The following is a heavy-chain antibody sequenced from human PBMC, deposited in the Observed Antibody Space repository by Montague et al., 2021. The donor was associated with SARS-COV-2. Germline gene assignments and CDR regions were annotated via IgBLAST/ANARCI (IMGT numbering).Heavy chain of an antibody. D-gene: IGHD6-19*01. CDR2: TYYRSKWYS. J-gene: IGHJ4*02. CDR1: GDSVSSNSVA. Sequence: CAISGDSVSSNSVAWGWNTQSPPRGLEWLGRTYYRSKWYSDYAPSVRGRLTVNPDASKNEFSLELNYVTPEDTAVYYCVRYSGWFYFDFWGQGTLVTVSS. V-gene: IGHV6-1*01. CDR3: VRYSGWFYFDF.